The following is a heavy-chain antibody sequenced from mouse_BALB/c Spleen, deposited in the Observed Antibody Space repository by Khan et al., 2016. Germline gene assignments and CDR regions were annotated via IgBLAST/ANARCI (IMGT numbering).Heavy chain of an antibody. CDR1: GSTFTTYA. CDR2: TNSDGSST. Sequence: EVELVESGGGFVQPGGSLELSCAASGSTFTTYAMSWVRQTPDKRLELVATTNSDGSSTYSADTVNGRFTLSRDYAKNALYLQMSMLKAEDSAMYDCASVPHTMDYWGRGTSVTVSS. CDR3: ASVPHTMDY. V-gene: IGHV5-6-3*01. J-gene: IGHJ4*01.